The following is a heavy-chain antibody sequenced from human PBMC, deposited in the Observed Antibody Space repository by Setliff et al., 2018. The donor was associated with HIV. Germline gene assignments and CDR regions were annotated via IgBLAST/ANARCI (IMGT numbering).Heavy chain of an antibody. CDR2: IDWDGET. J-gene: IGHJ4*02. CDR1: GFSISTNGVS. D-gene: IGHD3-16*01. CDR3: ARMGGDLTHFAY. Sequence: ASGPTLVNPTQTVTLTCSFSGFSISTNGVSVSWVRRPPGRALDWLARIDWDGETHYTTSLKTRLTISKDTTNNRVVLTMTNMDPVDTATYLCARMGGDLTHFAYWGPGTLVTVSS. V-gene: IGHV2-70*19.